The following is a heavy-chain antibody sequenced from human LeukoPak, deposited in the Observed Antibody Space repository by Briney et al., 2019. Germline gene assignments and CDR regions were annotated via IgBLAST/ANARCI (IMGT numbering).Heavy chain of an antibody. D-gene: IGHD6-13*01. Sequence: ASVKVSCKASGYTFTSYGISWVRQAPGQGLEWMGWMNPNSGNTGYAQKFQGRVTITRNTSISTAYMELSSLRSEDTAVYYCARGRGPMRGIAAAGGRRNWFDPWGQGTLVTVSS. J-gene: IGHJ5*02. V-gene: IGHV1-8*03. CDR3: ARGRGPMRGIAAAGGRRNWFDP. CDR1: GYTFTSYG. CDR2: MNPNSGNT.